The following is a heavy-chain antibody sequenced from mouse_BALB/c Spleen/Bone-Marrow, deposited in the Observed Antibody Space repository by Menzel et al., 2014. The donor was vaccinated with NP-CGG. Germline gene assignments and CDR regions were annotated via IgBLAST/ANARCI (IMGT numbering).Heavy chain of an antibody. CDR3: ARYSYGFYFDY. CDR2: IDPANGNT. CDR1: GFNIKDTY. Sequence: VQLQQSGAELVKPGASVKLSCTASGFNIKDTYMHWVKQRPEQGLEWIGRIDPANGNTKYDPKFQGKATITADTSSNTASPQLSSLTSEDTPVYFCARYSYGFYFDYWGQDTPLTVSS. D-gene: IGHD1-1*01. V-gene: IGHV14-3*02. J-gene: IGHJ2*01.